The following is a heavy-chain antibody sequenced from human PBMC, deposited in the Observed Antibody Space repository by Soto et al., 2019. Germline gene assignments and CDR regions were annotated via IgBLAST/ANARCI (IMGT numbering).Heavy chain of an antibody. CDR3: ARDLGIAVARAGY. Sequence: GGFLRLSCATSGFTFSSFSMHWGRQAPGKGVERVAGISYEGRNKNYADSVKGRFTISRDNSKNTLHLQMNSLRAEDTAVYYCARDLGIAVARAGYWDQGTPVTVSS. CDR2: ISYEGRNK. J-gene: IGHJ4*02. V-gene: IGHV3-30*04. CDR1: GFTFSSFS. D-gene: IGHD6-19*01.